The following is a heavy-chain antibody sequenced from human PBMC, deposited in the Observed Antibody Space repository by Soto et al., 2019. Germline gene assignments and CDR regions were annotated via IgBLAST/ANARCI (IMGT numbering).Heavy chain of an antibody. J-gene: IGHJ6*02. CDR3: ARAEYYYYGMDV. CDR1: GGTFSSYT. Sequence: QVQLVQSGAEVKKPGSSVKVSCKASGGTFSSYTISWVRQAPGQGLEWMGRIIPILGIANYAQKFHARVPITSDISTSTADMELSSPRSEDTAVYYCARAEYYYYGMDVWGQGTTVTVSS. V-gene: IGHV1-69*02. CDR2: IIPILGIA.